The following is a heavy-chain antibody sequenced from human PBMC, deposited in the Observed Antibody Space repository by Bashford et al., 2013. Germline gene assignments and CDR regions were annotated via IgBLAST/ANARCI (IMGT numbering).Heavy chain of an antibody. D-gene: IGHD3-3*01. Sequence: WVRQAPGQGLEWMGWISAYNGNTNYAQKLQGRVTMTTDTSTSTAYMELRSLRSDDTAVYYCARAITIFGVVIIRFDPWGQGTLVTVSS. CDR3: ARAITIFGVVIIRFDP. J-gene: IGHJ5*02. V-gene: IGHV1-18*01. CDR2: ISAYNGNT.